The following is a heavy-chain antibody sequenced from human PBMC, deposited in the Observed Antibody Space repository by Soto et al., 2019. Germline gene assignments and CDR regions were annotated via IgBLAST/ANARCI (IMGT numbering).Heavy chain of an antibody. CDR3: ARSEEDSDYYYYGLDV. CDR1: GDSVSSSSVA. D-gene: IGHD2-15*01. Sequence: SQTLSLTCVISGDSVSSSSVAXNWVRQSPSRGLEWLGRTYYRSRWYSDFAVSVRGRIVINADTSKNQFSLQLNSVTPEDTAVYFCARSEEDSDYYYYGLDVWGQGTTVTXSS. V-gene: IGHV6-1*01. J-gene: IGHJ6*02. CDR2: TYYRSRWYS.